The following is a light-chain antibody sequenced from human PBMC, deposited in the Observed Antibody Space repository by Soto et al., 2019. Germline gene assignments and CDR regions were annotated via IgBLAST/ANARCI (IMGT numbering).Light chain of an antibody. CDR1: SSDIGGYNF. J-gene: IGLJ2*01. V-gene: IGLV2-14*01. Sequence: QSALTQPASVSGSPGQSITISSIGTSSDIGGYNFVSWYQQHPGKAPKLMIYEVSDRPSGVSDRFSGSKSGNTASLTISGLQTEDEADYYCSSYTSSSTSLVFGGGTKLTVL. CDR2: EVS. CDR3: SSYTSSSTSLV.